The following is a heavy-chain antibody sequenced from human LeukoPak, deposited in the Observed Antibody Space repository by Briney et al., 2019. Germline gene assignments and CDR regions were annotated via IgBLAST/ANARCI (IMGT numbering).Heavy chain of an antibody. Sequence: PGGSLRLSCAASGFTFSRYAMNWVRQAPGKGLEWIAYISSGGGTIYYADSVKGRFTISRDNTKNSVSLQMNSLSAEDTAVYYCATGAAGTRFLDSLEIWGQGTMVTVSS. J-gene: IGHJ3*02. CDR1: GFTFSRYA. CDR3: ATGAAGTRFLDSLEI. CDR2: ISSGGGTI. D-gene: IGHD1-1*01. V-gene: IGHV3-48*03.